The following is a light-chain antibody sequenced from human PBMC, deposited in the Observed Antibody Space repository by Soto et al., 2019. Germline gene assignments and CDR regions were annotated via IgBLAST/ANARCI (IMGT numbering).Light chain of an antibody. CDR3: VGPSQFPGR. CDR1: QSLLHSGGKTY. V-gene: IGKV2D-29*01. Sequence: MGKRQHLVCLSVTTGQPASISCKSSQSLLHSGGKTYFYWYLQKPGQPPQLLIYEVSNRFSGVPDRVSGSGSGTEFTLTMRRVEAEDVGFYYCVGPSQFPGRYGEGTKVDIK. CDR2: EVS. J-gene: IGKJ1*01.